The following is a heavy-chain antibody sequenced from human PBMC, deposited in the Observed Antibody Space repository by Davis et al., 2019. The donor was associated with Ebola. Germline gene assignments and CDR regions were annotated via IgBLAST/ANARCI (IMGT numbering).Heavy chain of an antibody. CDR1: GFTFSGSA. J-gene: IGHJ4*02. CDR2: IRSKANSYAT. V-gene: IGHV3-73*01. CDR3: TANLEWLLHGDY. Sequence: PAGSLTLSCAASGFTFSGSAMHWVRQASGKGLEWVGRIRSKANSYATAYAASVKGRFTISRDDSKNTAYLQMNSLKTEDTAVYYCTANLEWLLHGDYWGQGTLVTVSS. D-gene: IGHD3-3*01.